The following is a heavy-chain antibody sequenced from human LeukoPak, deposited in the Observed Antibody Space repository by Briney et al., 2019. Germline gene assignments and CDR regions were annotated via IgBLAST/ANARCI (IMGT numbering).Heavy chain of an antibody. CDR1: GFTFSSYG. J-gene: IGHJ4*02. CDR2: ISYDGSNK. V-gene: IGHV3-30*03. Sequence: GGSLRLSCAASGFTFSSYGMHWVRQAPGEGLEWVAVISYDGSNKYYADSVKGRFTISRGNSKNTLYLQMNSLRAEDTAVYYCARDAPYFDYWGQGTLVTVSS. CDR3: ARDAPYFDY.